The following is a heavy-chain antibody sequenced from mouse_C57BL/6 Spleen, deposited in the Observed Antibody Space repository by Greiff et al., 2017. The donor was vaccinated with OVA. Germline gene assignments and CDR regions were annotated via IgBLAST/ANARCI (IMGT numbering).Heavy chain of an antibody. D-gene: IGHD2-1*01. V-gene: IGHV1-59*01. J-gene: IGHJ2*01. Sequence: QVQLQQPGAELVRPGTSVKLSCKASGYTFTSYWMHWVKQRPGQGLVWIGVIDPSDSYTNYNQKFKGKATLTVDTSSSTAYMQLSSLTSEDSAVYYCARSTMAPYYFDYWGKGTTLTVSS. CDR2: IDPSDSYT. CDR3: ARSTMAPYYFDY. CDR1: GYTFTSYW.